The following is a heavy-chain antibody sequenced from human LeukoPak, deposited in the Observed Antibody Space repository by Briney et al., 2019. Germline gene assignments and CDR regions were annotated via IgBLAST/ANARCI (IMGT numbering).Heavy chain of an antibody. V-gene: IGHV4-59*12. CDR3: ARDGGY. D-gene: IGHD3-16*01. Sequence: PSETQSLTCTVSGGSISSYYWIWLRQPPGKGLEWIGYIYYSGSTNYNPSLKSRVTMSVDTSKNQFSLKLSSVTAADTAVYYCARDGGYWGQGTLVTVSS. J-gene: IGHJ4*02. CDR2: IYYSGST. CDR1: GGSISSYY.